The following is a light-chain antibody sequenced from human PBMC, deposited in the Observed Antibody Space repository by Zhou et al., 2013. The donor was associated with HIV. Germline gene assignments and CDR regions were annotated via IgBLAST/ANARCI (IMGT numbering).Light chain of an antibody. CDR3: QQGNSFPIT. V-gene: IGKV1-12*01. Sequence: DIQMTQSPSSLSASVGDRVTISCRTSQSIGSSLSWYQQKPGKGPKLLIYSASSFQSGVPSRFSGSGSGTEFTLTISNLQPEDCATYYCQQGNSFPITFGQGTRLEIK. CDR2: SAS. J-gene: IGKJ5*01. CDR1: QSIGSS.